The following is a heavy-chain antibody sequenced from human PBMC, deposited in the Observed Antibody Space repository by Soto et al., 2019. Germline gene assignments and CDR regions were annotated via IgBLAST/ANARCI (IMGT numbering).Heavy chain of an antibody. CDR2: IYYSGST. D-gene: IGHD6-6*01. CDR3: ARDRVHSSSSRGRLLEYNWLAP. J-gene: IGHJ5*02. V-gene: IGHV4-31*03. CDR1: VVSISSGGYY. Sequence: PSETLSLTCTVSVVSISSGGYYWSWIRQHPWKGLEWIGYIYYSGSTYYNPSLKSRVTISVDTSKNQFSLKLSSVTAADTAVYYCARDRVHSSSSRGRLLEYNWLAPGAQGTPVPVS.